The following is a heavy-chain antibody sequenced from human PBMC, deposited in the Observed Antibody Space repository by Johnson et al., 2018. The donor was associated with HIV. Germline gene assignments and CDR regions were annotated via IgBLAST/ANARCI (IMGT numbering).Heavy chain of an antibody. CDR1: GFTFSSYA. CDR2: IPYDGYNK. J-gene: IGHJ3*02. V-gene: IGHV3-30-3*01. D-gene: IGHD1-26*01. CDR3: AKVGRWELLFGLLGSNDALDI. Sequence: QVQLVESGGGVVQPGRSLRLSCAASGFTFSSYAMHWVRQAPGKGLEWVAVIPYDGYNKYYADSVRGRFTISRDNSKNTLFLQMNSLRAEDTAVYYCAKVGRWELLFGLLGSNDALDIWGQGTMVTVSS.